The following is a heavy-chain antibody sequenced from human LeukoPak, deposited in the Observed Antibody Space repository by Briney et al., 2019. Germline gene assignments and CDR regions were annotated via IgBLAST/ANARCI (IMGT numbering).Heavy chain of an antibody. CDR2: LKPSAGST. V-gene: IGHV1-46*01. CDR3: ARSSTSLIALDI. D-gene: IGHD6-13*01. J-gene: IGHJ3*02. CDR1: GYTFTSYG. Sequence: AASVKVSCKASGYTFTSYGISWVRQAPGQGLEWMGMLKPSAGSTSYAQKFQGRVTMTRDTSTTTVYMELTGLTSDGTGVFYCARSSTSLIALDIWGQGTMVTVSS.